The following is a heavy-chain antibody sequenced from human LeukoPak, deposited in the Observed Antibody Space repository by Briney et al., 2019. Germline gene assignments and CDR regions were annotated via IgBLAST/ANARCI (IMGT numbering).Heavy chain of an antibody. J-gene: IGHJ5*02. CDR2: INPDGGIT. CDR1: GFTFSGYW. D-gene: IGHD1-26*01. Sequence: GGSLSLSCALSGFTFSGYWMHWVRHAPGKGLEWVSRINPDGGITNYADSVKGRFTISRDNAENTVHLQMNSLRGDDTAVYYCVRGAVGTGVWFDPWGQGTLVTVSS. CDR3: VRGAVGTGVWFDP. V-gene: IGHV3-74*01.